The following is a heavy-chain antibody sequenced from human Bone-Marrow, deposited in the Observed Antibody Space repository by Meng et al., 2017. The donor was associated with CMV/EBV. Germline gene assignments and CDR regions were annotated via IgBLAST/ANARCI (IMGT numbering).Heavy chain of an antibody. V-gene: IGHV3-9*01. Sequence: SLKISCAASGFTFDDYAMHWVRQAPGKGLEWVSGISWNSGSIGYADSVKGRFTISRDNSKNTLYLQMNSLRAEDTAVYYCAKELVRRDGYNAMWGQGTLVTVSS. CDR3: AKELVRRDGYNAM. D-gene: IGHD5-24*01. CDR2: ISWNSGSI. J-gene: IGHJ4*02. CDR1: GFTFDDYA.